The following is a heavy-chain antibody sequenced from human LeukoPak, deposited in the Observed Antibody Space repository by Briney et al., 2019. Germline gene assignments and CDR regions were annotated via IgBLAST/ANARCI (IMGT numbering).Heavy chain of an antibody. V-gene: IGHV3-30*02. D-gene: IGHD6-19*01. J-gene: IGHJ4*02. CDR1: GFTFSNYG. CDR2: IQYDGSNK. CDR3: AKDSSPGWHFDY. Sequence: GGSLRLSCAASGFTFSNYGMHWVRQAPGKGLEWVAFIQYDGSNKYYADSVKGRFTISRDNSKNTLDLQLNSLRPEDTAVYYCAKDSSPGWHFDYWGQGTLVTVSS.